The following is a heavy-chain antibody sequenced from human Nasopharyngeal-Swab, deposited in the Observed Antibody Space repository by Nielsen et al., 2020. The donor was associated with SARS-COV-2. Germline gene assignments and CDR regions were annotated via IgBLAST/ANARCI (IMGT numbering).Heavy chain of an antibody. CDR2: INHSGST. CDR1: GGSFSGYY. V-gene: IGHV4-34*01. CDR3: ARVDTMVRGVIRKGYYYGMDV. Sequence: SETLSLTCAVYGGSFSGYYWRWIRQPPGKGLEWIGEINHSGSTNYNPSLKSRVTISVDTSKDQFSLKLSSVTAADTAVYYCARVDTMVRGVIRKGYYYGMDVWGQGTTVTVSS. J-gene: IGHJ6*02. D-gene: IGHD3-10*01.